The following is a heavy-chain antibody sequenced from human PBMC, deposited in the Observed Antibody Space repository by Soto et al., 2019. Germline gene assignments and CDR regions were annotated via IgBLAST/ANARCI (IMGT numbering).Heavy chain of an antibody. Sequence: SETLSLTCTVSGGSIRSYYWTQIRQPPGKGLEWLGYIFYSGSTFYNPSLKSRVTISIHTSKSQFSLQLTSVTAADTAVYYCARGAADTAMVDSWGQGTLVSVYS. D-gene: IGHD5-18*01. V-gene: IGHV4-59*01. CDR3: ARGAADTAMVDS. CDR1: GGSIRSYY. CDR2: IFYSGST. J-gene: IGHJ4*02.